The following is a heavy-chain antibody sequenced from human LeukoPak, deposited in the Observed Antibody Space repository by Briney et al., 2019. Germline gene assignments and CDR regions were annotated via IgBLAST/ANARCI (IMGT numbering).Heavy chain of an antibody. CDR1: GYTFTGYY. CDR3: ARPLGYCSSTSCTGAYNWFDP. J-gene: IGHJ5*02. CDR2: INPNSGGT. Sequence: ASVKVSCKASGYTFTGYYMHWVRQAPGQGLEWMGWINPNSGGTNYAQKFQGRVTMTRDTSISTAYMELSRLRSDDTAVYYCARPLGYCSSTSCTGAYNWFDPWGQGTLVTVSS. D-gene: IGHD2-2*01. V-gene: IGHV1-2*02.